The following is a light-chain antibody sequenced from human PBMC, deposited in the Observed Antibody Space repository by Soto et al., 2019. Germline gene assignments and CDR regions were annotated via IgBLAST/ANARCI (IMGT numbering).Light chain of an antibody. V-gene: IGKV3-20*01. CDR2: GAS. J-gene: IGKJ1*01. Sequence: DIVLTQSPGTLSLSPGERATLSCRASQSVSSSYLAWDQQKPGQAPRLLIYGASNRATGIPDRFSGGGSGTDFTLTISRLEPEDFVVYYCQHYGTSPTWTFGQGTKVEIK. CDR1: QSVSSSY. CDR3: QHYGTSPTWT.